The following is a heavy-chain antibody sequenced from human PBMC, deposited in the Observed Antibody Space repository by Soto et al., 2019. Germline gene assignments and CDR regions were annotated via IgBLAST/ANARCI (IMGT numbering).Heavy chain of an antibody. V-gene: IGHV1-18*01. Sequence: ASVKVSCKASGYTFTIYGISWVLQAPGQGLEWMGWISAYNGNTNYAQKLQGRVTMTTDTSTSTAYMELRSLRSDDTAVYYCARDQPREQLLVQQATPIDIWGQGAMVTVSS. CDR1: GYTFTIYG. D-gene: IGHD6-19*01. CDR2: ISAYNGNT. CDR3: ARDQPREQLLVQQATPIDI. J-gene: IGHJ3*02.